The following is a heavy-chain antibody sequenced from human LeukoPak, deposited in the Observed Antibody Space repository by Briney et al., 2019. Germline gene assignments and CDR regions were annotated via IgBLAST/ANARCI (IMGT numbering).Heavy chain of an antibody. CDR2: IRSKAYGGTT. CDR1: GFTFSSHA. J-gene: IGHJ3*02. V-gene: IGHV3-49*03. CDR3: TRDHPWSSDDAFDI. Sequence: GGSLRLSCTASGFTFSSHAMSWFRQAPGKGLEWVGFIRSKAYGGTTEYAASVKGRFTISRDDSKSIAYLQMNSLKTEDTAVYYCTRDHPWSSDDAFDIWGQGTMVTVSS. D-gene: IGHD1-26*01.